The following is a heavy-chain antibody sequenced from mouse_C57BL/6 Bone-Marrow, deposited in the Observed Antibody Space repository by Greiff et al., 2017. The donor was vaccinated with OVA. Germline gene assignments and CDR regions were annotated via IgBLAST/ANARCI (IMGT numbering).Heavy chain of an antibody. CDR3: ADDGYPSWFAY. J-gene: IGHJ3*01. CDR1: GYTFTDYY. V-gene: IGHV1-19*01. Sequence: EVQLQQSGPVLVKPGASVKMSCKASGYTFTDYYMNWVKQSHGKSLEWIGVINPYNGGTSYNQKFKGKATLTVDKSSSTAYMELNSLTSEDSAVYYCADDGYPSWFAYWGQGTLVTVSA. CDR2: INPYNGGT. D-gene: IGHD2-3*01.